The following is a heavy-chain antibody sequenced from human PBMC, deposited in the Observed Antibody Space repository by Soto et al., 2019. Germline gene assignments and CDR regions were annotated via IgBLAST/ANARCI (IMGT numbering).Heavy chain of an antibody. CDR2: IYYSGST. Sequence: SETLSLTCTVSDGSVSIGSYYWSWIRQPPGKGLEWIGYIYYSGSTNYNPSLKSRVTISVDTSKNQFSLKLSSVTAADTAVYYCARGYYYDSSGYYPRWFDPWGQGTLVTVSS. D-gene: IGHD3-22*01. J-gene: IGHJ5*02. V-gene: IGHV4-61*01. CDR1: DGSVSIGSYY. CDR3: ARGYYYDSSGYYPRWFDP.